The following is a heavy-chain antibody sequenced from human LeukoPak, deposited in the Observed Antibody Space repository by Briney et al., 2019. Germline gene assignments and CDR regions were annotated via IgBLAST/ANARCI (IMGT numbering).Heavy chain of an antibody. V-gene: IGHV4-39*01. CDR3: ARHDLVVTATILDY. D-gene: IGHD2-21*02. CDR2: IYYSGST. Sequence: SETLSLTCTVSGSSISSSSYYWDWIRQPPGKGLEWIGSIYYSGSTYYNPSLKSRVTISVDTSKNQFSLKLSSVTAADTAVYYCARHDLVVTATILDYWGQGTLVTVSS. CDR1: GSSISSSSYY. J-gene: IGHJ4*02.